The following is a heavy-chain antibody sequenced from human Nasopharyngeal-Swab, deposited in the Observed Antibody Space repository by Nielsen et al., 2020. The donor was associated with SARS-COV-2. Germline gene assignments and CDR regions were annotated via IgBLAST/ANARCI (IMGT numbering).Heavy chain of an antibody. Sequence: GSLRLSCTVSGGSISSSSYYWGRIRQPPGKGLEWIGSIYYSGSTYYNPSLKSRVTISVDTSKNQFSLKLSSVTAADTAVYYCLSLTVVAGSVDPWGQGTLVTVSS. CDR3: LSLTVVAGSVDP. CDR2: IYYSGST. CDR1: GGSISSSSYY. V-gene: IGHV4-39*01. J-gene: IGHJ5*02. D-gene: IGHD6-19*01.